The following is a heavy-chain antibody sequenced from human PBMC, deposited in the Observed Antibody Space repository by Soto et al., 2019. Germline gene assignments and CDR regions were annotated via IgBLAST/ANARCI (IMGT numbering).Heavy chain of an antibody. CDR1: GFTFSSYS. V-gene: IGHV3-48*02. CDR2: ISSSSSTI. D-gene: IGHD6-6*01. J-gene: IGHJ6*02. Sequence: PGGSLRLSCAASGFTFSSYSMNWVRQAPGKGLEWVSYISSSSSTIYYADSVKGRFTISRDNAKNSLYLQMNSLRDEDTAVYYCARSIAGPARGPRGMDVWGQGTTVTVYS. CDR3: ARSIAGPARGPRGMDV.